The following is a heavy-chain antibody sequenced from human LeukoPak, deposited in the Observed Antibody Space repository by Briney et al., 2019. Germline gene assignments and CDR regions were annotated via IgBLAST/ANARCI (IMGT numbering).Heavy chain of an antibody. CDR3: ASPDLTGDAFDI. J-gene: IGHJ3*02. D-gene: IGHD7-27*01. CDR1: GGSISSYY. CDR2: IYYSGST. Sequence: SETLSLTCTVSGGSISSYYWGWIRQPPGKGLEWIGSIYYSGSTYYNPSLKSRVTISVDTSKNQFSLKLSSVTAADTAVYYCASPDLTGDAFDIWGQGTMVTVSS. V-gene: IGHV4-39*01.